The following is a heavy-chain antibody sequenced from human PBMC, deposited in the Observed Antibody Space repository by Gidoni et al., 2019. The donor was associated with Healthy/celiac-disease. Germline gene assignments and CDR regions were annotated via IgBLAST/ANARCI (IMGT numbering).Heavy chain of an antibody. CDR1: GFTFSSYW. D-gene: IGHD3-10*01. CDR2: INCGGSST. CDR3: ARDYYGSGSYYMVLCY. J-gene: IGHJ4*02. Sequence: EVQLVESGGGLVQPGGSLRLSCAASGFTFSSYWMHWVRQAPGKGLVWVSRINCGGSSTSYADSVKGRFTISRDNAKNTLYLQMNSLRAEDTAVYYCARDYYGSGSYYMVLCYWGQGTLVTVSS. V-gene: IGHV3-74*01.